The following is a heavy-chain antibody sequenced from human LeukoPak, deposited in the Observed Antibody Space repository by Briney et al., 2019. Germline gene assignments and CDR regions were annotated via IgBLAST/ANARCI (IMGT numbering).Heavy chain of an antibody. D-gene: IGHD6-19*01. CDR2: IHYSGTT. CDR3: ARKGGWYVHYFDY. CDR1: GDSIDSSNYY. V-gene: IGHV4-39*01. Sequence: PSETLSLTCTVSGDSIDSSNYYWAWIRQPPGKGLEWIATIHYSGTTFYNMSVKSRVAISIDPSKNQFSLKLSSVTAADTAVYYCARKGGWYVHYFDYWGQGTLVTVSS. J-gene: IGHJ4*02.